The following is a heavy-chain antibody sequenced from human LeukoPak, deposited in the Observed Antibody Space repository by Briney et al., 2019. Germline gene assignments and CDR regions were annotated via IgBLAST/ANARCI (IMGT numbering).Heavy chain of an antibody. D-gene: IGHD3-22*01. V-gene: IGHV4-59*01. J-gene: IGHJ3*02. CDR1: GGSISSYY. CDR2: IYYSGST. CDR3: ASYYYDSSGYPKSGAFDI. Sequence: SETLSLTCTVSGGSISSYYWSWIRQPPGKGLEWIGYIYYSGSTNYNPSLKSRVTISVDMSKNQFSLKLSSVTAADTAVYYCASYYYDSSGYPKSGAFDIWGQGTMVTVSS.